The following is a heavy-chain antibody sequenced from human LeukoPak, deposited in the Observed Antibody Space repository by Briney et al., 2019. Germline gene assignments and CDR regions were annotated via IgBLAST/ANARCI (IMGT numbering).Heavy chain of an antibody. Sequence: ASVKVSCKASGYTFTSYDINWVRQATGQGLEWMGWMNPNSGNTGYAQEFQGRVTITRNTSISTAYMELSSLRSEDTAVYYCARGLKLYYDFWSGYYRGGSHYYYMDVWGKGTTVTVSS. CDR1: GYTFTSYD. J-gene: IGHJ6*03. CDR3: ARGLKLYYDFWSGYYRGGSHYYYMDV. D-gene: IGHD3-3*01. V-gene: IGHV1-8*03. CDR2: MNPNSGNT.